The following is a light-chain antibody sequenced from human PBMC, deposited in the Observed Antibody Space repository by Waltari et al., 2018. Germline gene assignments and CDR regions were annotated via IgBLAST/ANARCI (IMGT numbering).Light chain of an antibody. CDR2: AAS. Sequence: DIQMTQSPSSLSASVGARVTITCRASQSISSYLNWYQQKPGKDPKLLIYAASSLQSGVPSRFSGSGSGTDFTLTISSLQPEDFATYYCQQSYSTPRSFGPGTKVDIK. V-gene: IGKV1-39*01. CDR3: QQSYSTPRS. J-gene: IGKJ3*01. CDR1: QSISSY.